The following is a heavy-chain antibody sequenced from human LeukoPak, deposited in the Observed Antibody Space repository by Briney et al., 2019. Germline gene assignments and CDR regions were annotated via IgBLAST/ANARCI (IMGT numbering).Heavy chain of an antibody. J-gene: IGHJ5*02. D-gene: IGHD6-6*01. CDR3: ARVKGSNWFDP. Sequence: SETLSLTCTVSGVSISIYYWSWIRQPPGKGLEWIGYIYNSESTYYNPSLKSRVTISLDASKNQFSLRLNSVTAADTAVYYCARVKGSNWFDPWGQGTLVTVSS. CDR1: GVSISIYY. V-gene: IGHV4-59*01. CDR2: IYNSEST.